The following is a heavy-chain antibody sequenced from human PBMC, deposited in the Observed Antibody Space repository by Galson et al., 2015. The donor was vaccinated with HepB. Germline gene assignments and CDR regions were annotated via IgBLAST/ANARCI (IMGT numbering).Heavy chain of an antibody. CDR2: FDPEDGET. V-gene: IGHV1-24*01. Sequence: SVKVSCKVSGYTLTELSMHWVRQAPGKGLEWMGGFDPEDGETIYAQKFQGRVTMAEDTSTDTAYMELSSLRSEDTAVYYCASREIRFGELNGRGFDYWGQGTLVTVSS. J-gene: IGHJ4*02. CDR1: GYTLTELS. CDR3: ASREIRFGELNGRGFDY. D-gene: IGHD3-10*01.